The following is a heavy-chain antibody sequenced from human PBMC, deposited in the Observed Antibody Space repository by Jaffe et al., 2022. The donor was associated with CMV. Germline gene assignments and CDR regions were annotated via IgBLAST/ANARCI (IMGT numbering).Heavy chain of an antibody. CDR1: GYTFTGYY. CDR3: ARGPPPYDFWSGLGSWRREGNWFDP. D-gene: IGHD3-3*01. CDR2: INPNSGGT. Sequence: QVQLVQSGAEVKKPGASVKVSCKASGYTFTGYYMHWVRQAPGQGLEWMGWINPNSGGTNYAQKFQGWVTMTRDTSISTAYMELSRLRSDDTAVYYCARGPPPYDFWSGLGSWRREGNWFDPWGQGTLVTVSS. V-gene: IGHV1-2*04. J-gene: IGHJ5*02.